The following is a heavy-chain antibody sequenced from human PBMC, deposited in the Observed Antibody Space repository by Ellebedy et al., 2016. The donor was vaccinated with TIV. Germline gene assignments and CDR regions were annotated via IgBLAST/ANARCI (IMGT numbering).Heavy chain of an antibody. V-gene: IGHV3-23*01. CDR3: AKDRTPGDGYWVFDN. D-gene: IGHD5-18*01. CDR2: IVGSGA. CDR1: GFTFSRYA. J-gene: IGHJ4*02. Sequence: GESLKISCAASGFTFSRYAIGWVRQAPGKSLEWVSGIVGSGAQKYADSVKGRFTISRDNSKGTVDLQMNTLRVEDTAVYFCAKDRTPGDGYWVFDNWGQGTLVSVSS.